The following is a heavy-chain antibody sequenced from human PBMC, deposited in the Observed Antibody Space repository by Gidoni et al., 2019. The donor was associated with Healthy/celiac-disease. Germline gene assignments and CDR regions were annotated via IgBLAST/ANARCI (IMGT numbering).Heavy chain of an antibody. D-gene: IGHD1-26*01. V-gene: IGHV3-43D*04. CDR2: ISWDGGST. J-gene: IGHJ3*02. CDR3: AKDTDKWELLSVAFDI. Sequence: EVQLVESGGVVVQPGGSLRLSCAASGFTFDDYAMHWFRQAPGKGLEWVSLISWDGGSTYYADSVKGRFTISRDNSKNSLYLQMNSLRAEDTALYYCAKDTDKWELLSVAFDIWGQGTMVTVSS. CDR1: GFTFDDYA.